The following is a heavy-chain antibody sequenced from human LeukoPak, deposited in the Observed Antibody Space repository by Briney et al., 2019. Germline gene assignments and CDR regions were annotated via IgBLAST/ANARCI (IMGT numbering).Heavy chain of an antibody. CDR2: ISGSGGST. Sequence: PGGSLRLSCAASGFGFSNYWMSWVRQAPGKGLEWVSAISGSGGSTYYADSVKGRFTISRDNSKNTLYLQMNSLRAEDTAVYYCANRPGWFGELYWGQGTLVTVSS. J-gene: IGHJ4*02. V-gene: IGHV3-23*01. CDR1: GFGFSNYW. D-gene: IGHD3-10*01. CDR3: ANRPGWFGELY.